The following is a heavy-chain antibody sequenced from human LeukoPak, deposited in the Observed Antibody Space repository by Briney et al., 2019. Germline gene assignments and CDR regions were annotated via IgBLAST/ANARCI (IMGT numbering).Heavy chain of an antibody. Sequence: ASVKVSCKASGYTFTSYYIHWVRQAPGQGLEWMGLINPSGGSSNYAQKFQGRVTMTRDTSTSTVYMELSSLRSDDTAVYYCARVLNGYNIRDYFDYWGQGTLVTVSS. D-gene: IGHD5-24*01. CDR1: GYTFTSYY. CDR2: INPSGGSS. CDR3: ARVLNGYNIRDYFDY. V-gene: IGHV1-46*01. J-gene: IGHJ4*02.